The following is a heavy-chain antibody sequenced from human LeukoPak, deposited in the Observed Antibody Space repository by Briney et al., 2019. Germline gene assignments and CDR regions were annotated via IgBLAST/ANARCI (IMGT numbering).Heavy chain of an antibody. CDR2: INHSGST. D-gene: IGHD6-13*01. J-gene: IGHJ4*02. CDR1: GGSVSSGSYY. V-gene: IGHV4-39*07. CDR3: ARLDSSSWYGFKLFDY. Sequence: PSETLSLTCTVSGGSVSSGSYYWSWIRQPPGKGLEWIGEINHSGSTNYNPSLKSRVTISVDTSKNRFSLKLSSVTAADTAVYYCARLDSSSWYGFKLFDYWGQGTLVTVSS.